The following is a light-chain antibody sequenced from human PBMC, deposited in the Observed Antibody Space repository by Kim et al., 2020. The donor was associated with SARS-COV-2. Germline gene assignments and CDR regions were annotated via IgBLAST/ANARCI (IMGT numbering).Light chain of an antibody. J-gene: IGKJ4*01. CDR2: WAS. Sequence: DIVMTQSPDSLAVALGERATINCKSSLSLLYTSNNKNHLAWYQQKPGQPPRLLIYWASTRESGVPDRFSGSGSGKDFTLPISSLQAEDVAVYSCQQYYNSPPTFGGGTKVDIK. V-gene: IGKV4-1*01. CDR1: LSLLYTSNNKNH. CDR3: QQYYNSPPT.